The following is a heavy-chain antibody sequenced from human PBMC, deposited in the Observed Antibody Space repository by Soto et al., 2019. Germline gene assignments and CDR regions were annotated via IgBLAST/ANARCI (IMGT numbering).Heavy chain of an antibody. J-gene: IGHJ6*03. CDR3: ASVREATVTTSLAGDYYSYYMDV. Sequence: QVQLQQWGAGLVKPSETLSLTCAVSGGSFSGYYWNWIRQPPRKGLELMGDSNHSGSTNYNPSLTSRVALSVETSKKQFTLKLRSVPAADTAVYYCASVREATVTTSLAGDYYSYYMDVWGKGTTVTVSS. V-gene: IGHV4-34*01. D-gene: IGHD4-17*01. CDR1: GGSFSGYY. CDR2: SNHSGST.